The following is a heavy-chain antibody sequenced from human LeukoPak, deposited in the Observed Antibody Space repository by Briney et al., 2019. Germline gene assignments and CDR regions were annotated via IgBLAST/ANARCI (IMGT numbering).Heavy chain of an antibody. CDR2: IYYSGST. D-gene: IGHD4-17*01. CDR1: GGSVSSGSYY. CDR3: ARDNHDYGDPRSFDI. V-gene: IGHV4-61*01. Sequence: PSETLSLTCTVSGGSVSSGSYYWSWIRQLPGKGLEWIGYIYYSGSTNYNPSLKSRVTISVDTSKNQFSLKLSSVTAADTAVYYCARDNHDYGDPRSFDIWGQGTMVTVSS. J-gene: IGHJ3*02.